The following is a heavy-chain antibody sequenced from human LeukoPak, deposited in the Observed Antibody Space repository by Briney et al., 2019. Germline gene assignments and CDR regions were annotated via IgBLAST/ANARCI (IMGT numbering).Heavy chain of an antibody. V-gene: IGHV4-34*01. CDR1: GGSFSGYY. D-gene: IGHD3-16*01. J-gene: IGHJ5*02. Sequence: SETLSLTCAVYGGSFSGYYWSWIRQPPGKGLEWIGEINHSGSTNYNPSLKSRVTISVDTSKNQFSLKLSSVTAADTAVYYCARDREHPRGENNWSAPGGQEPLVTVSS. CDR3: ARDREHPRGENNWSAP. CDR2: INHSGST.